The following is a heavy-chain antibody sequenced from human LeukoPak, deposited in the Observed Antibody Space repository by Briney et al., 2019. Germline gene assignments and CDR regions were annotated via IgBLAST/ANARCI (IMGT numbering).Heavy chain of an antibody. J-gene: IGHJ6*03. D-gene: IGHD6-6*01. Sequence: SETLSRTSTVSGGSISSYYWSCIRQPPGKELKGRGYIYTSGSTNYNPSLKTPVTISVDTSKTQYSLKLSSVTAAGTAVYYCARLDNSEYRSTRRALYYYYMDVWGKGTTVTASS. CDR1: GGSISSYY. CDR3: ARLDNSEYRSTRRALYYYYMDV. V-gene: IGHV4-4*09. CDR2: IYTSGST.